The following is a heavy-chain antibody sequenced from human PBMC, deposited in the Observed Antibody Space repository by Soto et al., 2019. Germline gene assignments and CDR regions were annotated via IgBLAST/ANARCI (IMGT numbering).Heavy chain of an antibody. J-gene: IGHJ5*02. CDR2: IYYSGST. Sequence: QVQLQESGPGLVKPSETLSLTCTVSGGSVSSGSYYWSWIRQPPGKGLEWIGYIYYSGSTNYNPSLKSRVTISVDTSKNQFSLKLSSVTAADTAVYYCARVPGAYSSSWYEDPWGQGTLVTVSS. V-gene: IGHV4-61*01. D-gene: IGHD6-13*01. CDR1: GGSVSSGSYY. CDR3: ARVPGAYSSSWYEDP.